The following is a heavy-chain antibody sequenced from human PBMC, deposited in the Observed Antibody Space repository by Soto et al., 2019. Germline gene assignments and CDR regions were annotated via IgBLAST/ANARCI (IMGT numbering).Heavy chain of an antibody. CDR2: IYTSGST. D-gene: IGHD3-10*01. Sequence: KPSETLSLTCTVSGGSISSYYWSWIRQPAGKGLEWIGRIYTSGSTNYNPSLKSRVTMSVDTSKNQFSLKLSSVTAADTAVYYCARDLGRSGSYYSWFDPWGQGTLVTVSS. CDR1: GGSISSYY. J-gene: IGHJ5*02. V-gene: IGHV4-4*07. CDR3: ARDLGRSGSYYSWFDP.